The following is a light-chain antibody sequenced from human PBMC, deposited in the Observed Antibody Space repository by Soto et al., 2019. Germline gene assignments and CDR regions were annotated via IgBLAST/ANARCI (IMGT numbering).Light chain of an antibody. CDR2: VAS. V-gene: IGKV1-39*01. Sequence: DIQMTQSPSSLSASVGDRVTITCRASQAIGNYLNWYQQKPGQAPNLLIYVASVLQPGVPPRFSGSCSGTEFTHTVSSVQPEDFATYYCQQSYRTPRTFGQGTRLDI. CDR3: QQSYRTPRT. CDR1: QAIGNY. J-gene: IGKJ2*01.